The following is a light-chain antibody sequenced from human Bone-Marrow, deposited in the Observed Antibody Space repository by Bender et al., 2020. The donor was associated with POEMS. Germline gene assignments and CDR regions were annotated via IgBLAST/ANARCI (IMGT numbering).Light chain of an antibody. J-gene: IGLJ3*02. CDR2: RTN. CDR3: ASWDDNLSAWV. CDR1: SSNIGIKY. Sequence: HSVMTQPPSLSATPGQQVTISCSGTSSNIGIKYVYWYQQFPGAAPRLLISRTNRRPSGIPDRFSGSKSGTSASLVISGLRSEDEADYYCASWDDNLSAWVFVGGTKLTVL. V-gene: IGLV1-47*01.